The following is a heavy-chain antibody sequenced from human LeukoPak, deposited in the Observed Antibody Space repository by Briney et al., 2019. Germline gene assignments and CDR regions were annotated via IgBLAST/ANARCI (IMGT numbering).Heavy chain of an antibody. CDR1: GGSISSNSYY. CDR2: IYYSGST. Sequence: PSETLSLTCAVSGGSISSNSYYWGWIRQPPGRGLEWIGSIYYSGSTYYNPSLKSRVTISVDTPKNQFSLKLSSVTAADTAVYYCAREYYDYVWGSYRYRYFDYWGQGTLVTVSS. D-gene: IGHD3-16*02. V-gene: IGHV4-39*07. J-gene: IGHJ4*02. CDR3: AREYYDYVWGSYRYRYFDY.